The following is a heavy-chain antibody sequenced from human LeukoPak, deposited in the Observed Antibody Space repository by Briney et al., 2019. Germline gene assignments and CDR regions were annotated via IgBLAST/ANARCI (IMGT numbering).Heavy chain of an antibody. CDR3: AQGDMITFGGVIVSLDFDY. CDR2: INPTSGST. CDR1: GYTFTGYY. D-gene: IGHD3-16*02. J-gene: IGHJ4*02. V-gene: IGHV1-2*02. Sequence: GASVKVSCKASGYTFTGYYMHWVRQAPGQGLEWMGWINPTSGSTNYAQKFQGRVTMTRDTSISTAYMELSRLRSDDTAVYYCAQGDMITFGGVIVSLDFDYWGQGTLVTVSS.